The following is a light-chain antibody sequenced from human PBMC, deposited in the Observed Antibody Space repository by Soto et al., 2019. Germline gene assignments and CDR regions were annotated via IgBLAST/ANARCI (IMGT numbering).Light chain of an antibody. Sequence: EIVLTQSPAPLSLSPGERATLSCRASQNVAKYLDWYQQKPGQAPRLLIYESSNRATGIAARFSGSGSGTDFTLTISSLQPDDFATYYCQQYNSYPITFGQGTRLEIK. CDR1: QNVAKY. V-gene: IGKV3-11*01. J-gene: IGKJ5*01. CDR3: QQYNSYPIT. CDR2: ESS.